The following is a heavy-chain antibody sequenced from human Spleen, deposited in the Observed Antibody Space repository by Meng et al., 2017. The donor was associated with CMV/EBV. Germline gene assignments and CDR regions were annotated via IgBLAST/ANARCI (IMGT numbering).Heavy chain of an antibody. Sequence: SETLSLTCIVSGGSISNSSYYWGWIRQPPGKGLEWIGSMYYSGSTYYNPSLKSRLTISADSSKNQFFLSLSSVTAADTAVYYCARVTGIIIPHAFDIWGQGTMVTVSS. J-gene: IGHJ3*02. V-gene: IGHV4-39*07. CDR1: GGSISNSSYY. CDR3: ARVTGIIIPHAFDI. D-gene: IGHD7-27*01. CDR2: MYYSGST.